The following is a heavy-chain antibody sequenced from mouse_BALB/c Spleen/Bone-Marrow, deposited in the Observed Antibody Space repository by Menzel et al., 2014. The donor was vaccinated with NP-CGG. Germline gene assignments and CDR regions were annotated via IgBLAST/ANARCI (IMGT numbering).Heavy chain of an antibody. D-gene: IGHD2-10*01. CDR3: AREGAFYGNPFDF. CDR2: ILPGSGST. J-gene: IGHJ2*01. Sequence: VQLQQSGAEVMKSGASVKISCRATGYRFSSFWIEWIKQRPGHGLEWIGKILPGSGSTNYNEKFKGKATLSADTSSNTAYMQLSSLTSEDFAVYFCAREGAFYGNPFDFWGQGTTLTVSS. V-gene: IGHV1-9*01. CDR1: GYRFSSFW.